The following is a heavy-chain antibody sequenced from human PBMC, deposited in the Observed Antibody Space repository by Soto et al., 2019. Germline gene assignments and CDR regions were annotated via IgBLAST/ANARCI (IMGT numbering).Heavy chain of an antibody. J-gene: IGHJ6*02. CDR1: GGSISSGGYY. D-gene: IGHD3-10*01. CDR3: ARDHRITMVRGSYYYDMDV. CDR2: IYYSGST. Sequence: SETRSLTCTVSGGSISSGGYYWSWIRQHPGKGLEWIGYIYYSGSTYYNPSLKSRVTISVDTSKNQFSLKLSSVTAADTAVYYCARDHRITMVRGSYYYDMDVWGQGTTVTVSS. V-gene: IGHV4-31*03.